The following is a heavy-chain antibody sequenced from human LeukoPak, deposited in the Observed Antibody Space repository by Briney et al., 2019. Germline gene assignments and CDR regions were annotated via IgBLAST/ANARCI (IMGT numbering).Heavy chain of an antibody. CDR3: ARDLDYGDYFDY. CDR2: ISYDGSNK. D-gene: IGHD4-17*01. V-gene: IGHV3-30-3*01. CDR1: GFTFSNYA. Sequence: PGRSLRLSCAASGFTFSNYAMHWVRQAPGKGLEWVSVISYDGSNKYYADSVKGRFTISRDNSKNTLYLQMNSLRAEDTAVYYCARDLDYGDYFDYWGQGTLVTVSS. J-gene: IGHJ4*02.